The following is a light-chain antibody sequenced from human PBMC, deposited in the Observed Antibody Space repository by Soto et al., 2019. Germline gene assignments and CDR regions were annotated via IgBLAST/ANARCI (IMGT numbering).Light chain of an antibody. CDR3: QQHNSFSIT. V-gene: IGKV1-9*01. CDR1: QGISTY. CDR2: DAS. Sequence: DIQLTQSPSFLSASVGDRVTITCRASQGISTYLAWYQQKLGKAPKLLIYDASTLQSGVPSRFSGSGSGTEFTLTINSLQADDFATYYCQQHNSFSITFGQGTRLEIK. J-gene: IGKJ5*01.